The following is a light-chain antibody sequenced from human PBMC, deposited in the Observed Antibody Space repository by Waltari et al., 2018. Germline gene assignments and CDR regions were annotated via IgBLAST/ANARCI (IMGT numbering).Light chain of an antibody. CDR3: QTGGHGTWV. J-gene: IGLJ3*02. CDR2: VNSEGSH. Sequence: QLVLTQSPSASASLGASVRLTCTLSSGHSRNVIACTQQQPEKGPRYLMRVNSEGSHGKGDEIPDRFSGSSSGAERYLTISSLQSEDEADYYCQTGGHGTWVFGGGTKLTVL. CDR1: SGHSRNV. V-gene: IGLV4-69*01.